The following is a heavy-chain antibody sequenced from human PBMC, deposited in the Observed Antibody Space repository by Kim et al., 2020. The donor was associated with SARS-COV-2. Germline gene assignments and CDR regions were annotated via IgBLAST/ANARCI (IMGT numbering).Heavy chain of an antibody. CDR2: ISAYNGNT. CDR3: ARRRREQWLDDY. V-gene: IGHV1-18*01. D-gene: IGHD6-19*01. CDR1: GYTFTSYG. Sequence: ASVKVSCKASGYTFTSYGISWVRQAPGQGLEWMGWISAYNGNTNYAQKLQGRVTMTTDTSTSTAYMELRGLRSDDTAVYYCARRRREQWLDDYWGQGTLVTVSS. J-gene: IGHJ4*02.